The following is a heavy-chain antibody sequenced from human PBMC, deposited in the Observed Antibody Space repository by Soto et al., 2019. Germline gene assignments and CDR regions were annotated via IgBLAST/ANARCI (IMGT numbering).Heavy chain of an antibody. V-gene: IGHV1-8*01. CDR2: MNPNSGNT. J-gene: IGHJ6*02. CDR3: ARGYGNLLLFHYYGMDV. D-gene: IGHD2-15*01. Sequence: QVQLVQSGAEVKKPGASVKVSCKASGYTFTSYDINWVRQATGQGLEWMGWMNPNSGNTGYAQKFQGRVTMTRNTSISTAYMELSSLRSEDTAVYYCARGYGNLLLFHYYGMDVWGQGTTVTVSS. CDR1: GYTFTSYD.